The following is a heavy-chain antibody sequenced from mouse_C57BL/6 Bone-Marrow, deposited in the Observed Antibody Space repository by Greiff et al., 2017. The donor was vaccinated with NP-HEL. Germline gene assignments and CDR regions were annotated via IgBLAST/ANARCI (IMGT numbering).Heavy chain of an antibody. J-gene: IGHJ2*01. V-gene: IGHV1-47*01. Sequence: VMLVESGAELVKPGASVKMSCKASGYTFTTYPIEWMKQNHGKSLEWIGNFHPYNDDTKYNEKFKGKATLTVEKSSSTVYLELSRLTSDDSAVYYCARRGDGYDEGYFDYWGQGTTLTVSS. CDR2: FHPYNDDT. CDR1: GYTFTTYP. D-gene: IGHD2-2*01. CDR3: ARRGDGYDEGYFDY.